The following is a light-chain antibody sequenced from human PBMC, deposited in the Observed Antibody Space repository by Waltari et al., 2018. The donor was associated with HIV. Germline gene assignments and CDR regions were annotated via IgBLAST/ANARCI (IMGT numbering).Light chain of an antibody. CDR3: CSYGGSSTYMV. CDR2: HVN. J-gene: IGLJ3*02. Sequence: QSALTQPASVSGSPGQSITISCTGTSSDVGSYDLVSWYQQHPDNAPKLRIFHVNKRPSGVANRFSGSKSGNTASLTISGLQAEDEADYYCCSYGGSSTYMVFGGGTKLTVL. V-gene: IGLV2-23*02. CDR1: SSDVGSYDL.